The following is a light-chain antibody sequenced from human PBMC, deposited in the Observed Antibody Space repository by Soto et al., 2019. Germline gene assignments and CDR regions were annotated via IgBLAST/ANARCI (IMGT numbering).Light chain of an antibody. CDR1: QRVASD. Sequence: VLTQSPGTLSLSPGEGATLSCRASQRVASDLAWYLQKPGQPPRLLIYDASIRATGIPDRFSGSGSGTDFTLTISSLQSEDFAVYFCQQYNNWRSYTFGQGTKVDIK. J-gene: IGKJ2*01. CDR2: DAS. CDR3: QQYNNWRSYT. V-gene: IGKV3-15*01.